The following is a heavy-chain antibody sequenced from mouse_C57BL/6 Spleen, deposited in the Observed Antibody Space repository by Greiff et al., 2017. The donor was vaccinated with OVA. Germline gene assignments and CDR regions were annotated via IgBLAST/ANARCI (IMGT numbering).Heavy chain of an antibody. J-gene: IGHJ2*01. Sequence: QVTLKESGAELVKPGASVKMSCKASGYTFTTYPIEWMKQNHGKSLEWIGNFHPYNDDTKYNEKFKGKATLTVEKSSSTVYLELSRLTSDDSAVYYCARGAVYDYDGGGYFDYWGQGTTLTVSS. V-gene: IGHV1-47*01. CDR1: GYTFTTYP. D-gene: IGHD2-4*01. CDR2: FHPYNDDT. CDR3: ARGAVYDYDGGGYFDY.